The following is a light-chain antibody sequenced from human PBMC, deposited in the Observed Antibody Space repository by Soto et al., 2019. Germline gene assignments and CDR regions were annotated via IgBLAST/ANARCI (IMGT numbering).Light chain of an antibody. CDR1: MRDVGAYNL. Sequence: QSALTQPASVSRSPGQSITISCAGTMRDVGAYNLVSWYQQHPGRAPQLIIYEVRNRPSGISFRFSGSKSGNTASLTISGLQAEDEPDYYCSSYTSKSSLIFGGGTKLTVL. V-gene: IGLV2-14*01. CDR2: EVR. CDR3: SSYTSKSSLI. J-gene: IGLJ2*01.